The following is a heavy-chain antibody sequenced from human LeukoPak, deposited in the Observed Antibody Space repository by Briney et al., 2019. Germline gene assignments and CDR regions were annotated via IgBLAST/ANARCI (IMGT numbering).Heavy chain of an antibody. CDR1: GGSISSGDYY. CDR2: IYYSGST. D-gene: IGHD1-26*01. J-gene: IGHJ3*02. V-gene: IGHV4-30-4*08. Sequence: SETLSLTCTVSGGSISSGDYYWSWIRQPPGKGLEWIGYIYYSGSTYYNPSLKGRVTISVDTSKNQFSLKLSSVTAADTAVYYCARARGSFEGAFDIWGQGTMVTVSS. CDR3: ARARGSFEGAFDI.